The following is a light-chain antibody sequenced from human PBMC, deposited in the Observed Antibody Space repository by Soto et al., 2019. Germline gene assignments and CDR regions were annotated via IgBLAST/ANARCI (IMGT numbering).Light chain of an antibody. CDR3: CSYAGSSTLV. Sequence: ALTQPASVSGSPGQSITISCTGTSSDVGSYNLVSWYQQHPGKAPKLMIYEGSKRPSGVSNRFSGSKSGNTASLTISGLQAEDEADYYCCSYAGSSTLVFGTGTKVTVL. CDR2: EGS. J-gene: IGLJ1*01. V-gene: IGLV2-23*01. CDR1: SSDVGSYNL.